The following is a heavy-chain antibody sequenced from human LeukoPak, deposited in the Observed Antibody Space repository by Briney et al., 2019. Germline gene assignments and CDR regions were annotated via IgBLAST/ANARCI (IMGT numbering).Heavy chain of an antibody. CDR3: ARDWRPLEVPVAYL. CDR2: ISPYNDNI. J-gene: IGHJ2*01. Sequence: GASVXXXCKAXGXTFTTXXXXWVRXXPXXGXEXMGXISPYNDNINYAQKLQGRVTMTTDTSTRTAYLELRSLRFDDTAVYYCARDWRPLEVPVAYLWGRGTLVTVSS. CDR1: GXTFTTXX. D-gene: IGHD3-3*01. V-gene: IGHV1-18*01.